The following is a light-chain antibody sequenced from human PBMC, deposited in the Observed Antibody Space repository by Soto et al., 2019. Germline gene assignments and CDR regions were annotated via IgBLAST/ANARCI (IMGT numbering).Light chain of an antibody. J-gene: IGLJ3*02. CDR3: SSYTTSGPWV. V-gene: IGLV2-14*01. CDR2: AVT. Sequence: QSALTQPAPVSGSPGQSITISCTGSNSDIGGHNYVSWYQQHPGKVPKLMIFAVTNRPSGVSTRFSGSKSGNTASLTISGLQAEDEADYYCSSYTTSGPWVFGGGTKLTVL. CDR1: NSDIGGHNY.